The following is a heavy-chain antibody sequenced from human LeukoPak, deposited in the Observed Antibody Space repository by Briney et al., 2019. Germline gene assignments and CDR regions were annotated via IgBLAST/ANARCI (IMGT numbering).Heavy chain of an antibody. D-gene: IGHD3-9*01. CDR3: ARRGVHYDILTGYYHPSGAFDI. J-gene: IGHJ3*02. CDR2: ISSSGRTI. Sequence: GGSLRLSCAASGFTFSSYSMTWARQAPGKGLEWVSYISSSGRTIYYADSVKGRFTISRDNAKNSLYLQMNSLRAEDTAVYYCARRGVHYDILTGYYHPSGAFDIWGQGTIVTVSS. V-gene: IGHV3-48*04. CDR1: GFTFSSYS.